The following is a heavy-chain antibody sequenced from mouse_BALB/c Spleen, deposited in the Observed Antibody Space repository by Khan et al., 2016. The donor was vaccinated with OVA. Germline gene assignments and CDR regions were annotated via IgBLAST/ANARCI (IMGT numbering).Heavy chain of an antibody. V-gene: IGHV1-7*01. Sequence: VQLQESGAELAKPGASVKMSCKASGYTFINYWRLWVKQRLGQDLEWIGYINPSTGYTEYNQNFKDKATLTADKSSSTAYMQLSSLTSEDSAVYYCERRGLRWDFDYWGQGTTLTVSS. CDR2: INPSTGYT. CDR1: GYTFINYW. CDR3: ERRGLRWDFDY. D-gene: IGHD1-1*01. J-gene: IGHJ2*01.